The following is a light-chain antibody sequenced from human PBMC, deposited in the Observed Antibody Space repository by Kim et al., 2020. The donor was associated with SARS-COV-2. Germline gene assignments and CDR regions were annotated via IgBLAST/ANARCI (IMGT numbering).Light chain of an antibody. CDR2: GAS. V-gene: IGKV1-39*01. Sequence: SASVGDRVTSTCRARQSITIYLNWYQEKPGKAPKLLIYGASNLQSGVPSRFSGSASGTDFTLTISSLQPEDFATYYCQQSYNTPYTFGQGTKLEI. CDR1: QSITIY. CDR3: QQSYNTPYT. J-gene: IGKJ2*01.